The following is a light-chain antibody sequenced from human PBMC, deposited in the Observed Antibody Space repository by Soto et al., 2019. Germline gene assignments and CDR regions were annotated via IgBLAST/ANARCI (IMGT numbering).Light chain of an antibody. CDR1: QNVATY. CDR2: LAS. J-gene: IGKJ2*01. CDR3: QQSYSTPYT. V-gene: IGKV1-39*01. Sequence: DIQMTQSPSSLSASIGDRVTISCRASQNVATYLNWYQQKPGKAPKLLIYLASTLQSGVPSRFSGSGSGTAVTLTISSLQPEYVAAYFCQQSYSTPYTFGRGTKLEIK.